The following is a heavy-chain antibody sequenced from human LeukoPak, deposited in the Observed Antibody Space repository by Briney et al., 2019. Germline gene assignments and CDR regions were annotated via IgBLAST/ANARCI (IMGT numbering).Heavy chain of an antibody. Sequence: PGGSLRLSCAASGFSFSSYSMNWVRQAPGKELEWVSYISSSSSTIYYADSVKGRFTISRDNAKNSLYLQMNSLRAEDTAVYYWAKISTPKPWLQLWSDLNAWGKGILVTAS. J-gene: IGHJ5*02. CDR3: AKISTPKPWLQLWSDLNA. CDR2: ISSSSSTI. V-gene: IGHV3-48*04. D-gene: IGHD5-18*01. CDR1: GFSFSSYS.